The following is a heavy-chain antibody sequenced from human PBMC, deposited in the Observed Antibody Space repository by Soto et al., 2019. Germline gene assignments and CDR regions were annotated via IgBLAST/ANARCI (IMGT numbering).Heavy chain of an antibody. V-gene: IGHV3-21*02. CDR3: ARELSTVVRAYN. J-gene: IGHJ4*02. CDR2: ISPYDHSF. Sequence: EVQLVESGGGLVKPGGSLRLSCEASGFTFTTHNIYWFRQAPGKGLEWVSSISPYDHSFSYADSVKGRFTVSKDNAKSSVYLQMDSLRAEDTAIYYCARELSTVVRAYNWGQGTLVTVSS. D-gene: IGHD3-10*01. CDR1: GFTFTTHN.